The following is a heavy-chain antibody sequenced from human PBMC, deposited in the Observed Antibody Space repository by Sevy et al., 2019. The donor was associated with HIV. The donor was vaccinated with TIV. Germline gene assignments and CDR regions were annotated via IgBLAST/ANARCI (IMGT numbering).Heavy chain of an antibody. Sequence: ASVKVSCKASGYTFISYAIHWVHQAPGQGLQWMGWINAAGGNTKYSQNFQGRVTFSTDTSANTAYMELSSLRSEDTAVYYCARRGTGLDYYYGMDVWGQGTTVTVSS. V-gene: IGHV1-3*01. J-gene: IGHJ6*02. CDR3: ARRGTGLDYYYGMDV. CDR2: INAAGGNT. D-gene: IGHD1-1*01. CDR1: GYTFISYA.